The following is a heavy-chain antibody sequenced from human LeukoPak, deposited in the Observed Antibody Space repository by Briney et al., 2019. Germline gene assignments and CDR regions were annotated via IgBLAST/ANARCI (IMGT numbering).Heavy chain of an antibody. D-gene: IGHD3-10*01. CDR3: ARVGNTMVRGVIGYYFDY. CDR1: GGSISSYY. J-gene: IGHJ4*02. V-gene: IGHV4-59*01. CDR2: IYYSGST. Sequence: PSETLSLTCTVSGGSISSYYWSWIRQPPGKGLEWIGYIYYSGSTNYNPSLKSRVTISVDTSKNQFSLKLSSVTATDTAVYYCARVGNTMVRGVIGYYFDYWGQGTLVTVSS.